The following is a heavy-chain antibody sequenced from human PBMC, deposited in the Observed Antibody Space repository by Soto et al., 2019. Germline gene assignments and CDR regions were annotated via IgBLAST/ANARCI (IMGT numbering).Heavy chain of an antibody. CDR3: VKSGDYRSGSYWYFFDY. CDR1: GFTFSSYA. D-gene: IGHD3-10*01. Sequence: GVLRLSCAASGFTFSSYAMSWVRQAPGKGLEWVSAISGSGVSTYYADSVKGRFTISRDNSKNSLFLQLNSLRAEDTALYYCVKSGDYRSGSYWYFFDYWGQGALVTVSS. J-gene: IGHJ4*02. V-gene: IGHV3-23*01. CDR2: ISGSGVST.